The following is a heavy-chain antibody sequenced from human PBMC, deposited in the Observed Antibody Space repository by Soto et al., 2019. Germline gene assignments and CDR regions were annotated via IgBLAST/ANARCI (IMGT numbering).Heavy chain of an antibody. J-gene: IGHJ4*02. CDR1: GFTFSSYG. Sequence: GGSLRLSCAASGFTFSSYGMHWVRQAPGKGLEWVAVISYDGSNKYYADSVKGRFTISRDNSKNTLYLQMNSLRAEDTAVYYCAKGWVLRYFDWSTAFDYCCQGTLVIVSS. CDR3: AKGWVLRYFDWSTAFDY. V-gene: IGHV3-30*18. D-gene: IGHD3-9*01. CDR2: ISYDGSNK.